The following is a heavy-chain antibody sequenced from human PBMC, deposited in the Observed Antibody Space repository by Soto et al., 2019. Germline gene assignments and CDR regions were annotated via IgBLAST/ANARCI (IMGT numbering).Heavy chain of an antibody. J-gene: IGHJ6*02. Sequence: ASVKVSCKASGYTFTSYDINWVRQATGQGLEWMGWMNPNSGNTGYAQKFQGRVTMTRNTSISTAYMEPSSLRSEDTAVYYCARGITIFGVVNYYYYGMDVWGQGTRVTFSS. V-gene: IGHV1-8*01. CDR1: GYTFTSYD. CDR2: MNPNSGNT. CDR3: ARGITIFGVVNYYYYGMDV. D-gene: IGHD3-3*01.